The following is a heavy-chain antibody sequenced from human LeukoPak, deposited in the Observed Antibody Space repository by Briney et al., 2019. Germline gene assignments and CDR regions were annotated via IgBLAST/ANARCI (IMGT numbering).Heavy chain of an antibody. D-gene: IGHD5-12*01. J-gene: IGHJ4*02. Sequence: GGSLRLPCVTSGFTFSRYGMHWVRQAPGKGLEWVAIIWYDGTKKYYKDSVKGRFTISRDNSKNTLYLQMNSLRAEDTAVYYCAKEYSGYDRELDYWGQGTLVTVSS. CDR1: GFTFSRYG. CDR3: AKEYSGYDRELDY. V-gene: IGHV3-30*02. CDR2: IWYDGTKK.